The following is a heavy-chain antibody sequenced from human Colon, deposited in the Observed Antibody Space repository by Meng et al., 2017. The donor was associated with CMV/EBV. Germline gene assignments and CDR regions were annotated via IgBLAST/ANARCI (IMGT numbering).Heavy chain of an antibody. J-gene: IGHJ4*02. Sequence: GESLKISCAASGITFSIYDMSWARQAPGKGLEWVSTIGGRSGRTHYADSVKGRFTISRDNSKNTLYLQMNSLRAEDTAVYYCAKEQNSGSYLCFDYWGQGTLVTVSS. CDR3: AKEQNSGSYLCFDY. CDR2: IGGRSGRT. D-gene: IGHD1-26*01. V-gene: IGHV3-23*01. CDR1: GITFSIYD.